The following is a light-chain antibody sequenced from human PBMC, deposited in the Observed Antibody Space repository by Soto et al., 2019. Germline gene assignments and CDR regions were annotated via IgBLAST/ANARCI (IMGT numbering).Light chain of an antibody. CDR1: QSVSTN. J-gene: IGKJ3*01. CDR2: GAS. V-gene: IGKV3-15*01. CDR3: QQYNNWPFT. Sequence: EIVMTQSPATLSVPPGERATLSCRASQSVSTNFAWYQQKPGQAPRLLIYGASTRATGIPASFIGNGSGTEFTLTASSLQPEDFAVYYCQQYNNWPFTFGPGTKVDIK.